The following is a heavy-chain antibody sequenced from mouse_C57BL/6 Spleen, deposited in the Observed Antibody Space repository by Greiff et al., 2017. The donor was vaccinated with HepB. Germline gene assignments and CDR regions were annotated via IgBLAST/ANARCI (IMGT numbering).Heavy chain of an antibody. D-gene: IGHD1-1*01. CDR2: IWRGGST. V-gene: IGHV2-5*01. Sequence: VQLQQSGPGLVQPSQSLSITCTVSGFSLTSYGVHWVRQSPGKGLEWLGVIWRGGSTDYNAAFMSRLSITKDNSKSQVFFKMNSLQADDTAIYYCAKNRDDGSSDWYFGVWGTGTTVTVSS. J-gene: IGHJ1*03. CDR1: GFSLTSYG. CDR3: AKNRDDGSSDWYFGV.